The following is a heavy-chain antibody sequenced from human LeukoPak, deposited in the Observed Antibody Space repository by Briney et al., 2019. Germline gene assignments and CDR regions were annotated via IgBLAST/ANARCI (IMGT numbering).Heavy chain of an antibody. CDR1: GGSFRGYY. V-gene: IGHV4-34*01. CDR3: ARVSVPNAVVGAIAIVARYYYYGMDV. Sequence: SETLSLTCAVYGGSFRGYYWSWIRQPPGKGLEWLGEINHSGSTNYKPSLKSRVTISVDTSKNQFSLKLSSVTAADTAVYYCARVSVPNAVVGAIAIVARYYYYGMDVWGQGTTVTVSS. J-gene: IGHJ6*02. D-gene: IGHD1-26*01. CDR2: INHSGST.